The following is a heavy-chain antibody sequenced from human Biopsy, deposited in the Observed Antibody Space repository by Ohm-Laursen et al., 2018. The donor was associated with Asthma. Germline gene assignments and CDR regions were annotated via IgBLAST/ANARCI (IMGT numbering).Heavy chain of an antibody. CDR2: FNPGNGNA. Sequence: ASVKVSCNASGYSFATNAMHCVRQAPGQRPEWMGWFNPGNGNAKVSEKFQGRVSITRDTSATTAYLEVSSLTSEDTAVYYCARSAETYSGFDSNYYGMDVWGQGTRVTVSS. V-gene: IGHV1-3*01. J-gene: IGHJ6*02. D-gene: IGHD5-12*01. CDR3: ARSAETYSGFDSNYYGMDV. CDR1: GYSFATNA.